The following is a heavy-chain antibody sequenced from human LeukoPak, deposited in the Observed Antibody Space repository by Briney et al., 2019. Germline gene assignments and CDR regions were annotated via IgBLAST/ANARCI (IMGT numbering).Heavy chain of an antibody. CDR3: ARDGGLYGDYGNYYYYYMDV. Sequence: SETLSLTCTVSGGSISSFYWSWIRQRAGKGLEWIGRLYTSGSTNYNPSLKSRVTTSVDTSKNQLSLKLSSVPAADTAVYYCARDGGLYGDYGNYYYYYMDVWGKGTTVTISS. J-gene: IGHJ6*03. CDR2: LYTSGST. D-gene: IGHD4-17*01. CDR1: GGSISSFY. V-gene: IGHV4-4*07.